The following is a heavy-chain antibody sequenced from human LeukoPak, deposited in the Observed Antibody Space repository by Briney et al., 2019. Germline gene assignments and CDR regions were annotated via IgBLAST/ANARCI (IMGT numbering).Heavy chain of an antibody. D-gene: IGHD6-13*01. Sequence: PGGSLRLSCAASGFTFSDYSMSWIRQAPGKALEWLSLITNSGSTTYYADSVRGRFTISRDNAKNSLYLQVNSLRDEDAAVYYCARDTLGSYTSTWSDYWGQGALVTVSS. V-gene: IGHV3-11*01. CDR3: ARDTLGSYTSTWSDY. CDR1: GFTFSDYS. CDR2: ITNSGSTT. J-gene: IGHJ4*02.